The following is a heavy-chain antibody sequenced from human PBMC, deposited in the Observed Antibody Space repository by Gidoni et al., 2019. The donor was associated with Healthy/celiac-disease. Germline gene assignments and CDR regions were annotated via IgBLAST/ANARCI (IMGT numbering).Heavy chain of an antibody. CDR2: IYYSGST. CDR1: GGSISSYY. D-gene: IGHD1-20*01. Sequence: QVQLQESGPGLVKPSETLSLTCTVSGGSISSYYWSWIRQPPGKGLEWIGYIYYSGSTNYNPSLKSRVTISVVTSKNQFSLKLSSVTAADTAVYYCARSYNWNYYYYGMDVWGQGTTVTVSS. CDR3: ARSYNWNYYYYGMDV. V-gene: IGHV4-59*01. J-gene: IGHJ6*02.